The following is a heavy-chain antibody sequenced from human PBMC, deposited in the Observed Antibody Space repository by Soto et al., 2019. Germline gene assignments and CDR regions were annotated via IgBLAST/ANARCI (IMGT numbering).Heavy chain of an antibody. CDR3: ARQGGDFIAVAGSARRLNYYYGMDV. V-gene: IGHV5-51*01. J-gene: IGHJ6*02. D-gene: IGHD6-19*01. Sequence: PGESLKISCKGSGYSFTSYWIGWVRQMPGKGLEWMGIIYPGDSDTRYSPSFQGQVTISADKSISTAYLQWSSLKASDTAMYYCARQGGDFIAVAGSARRLNYYYGMDVWGQGTTVTVSS. CDR2: IYPGDSDT. CDR1: GYSFTSYW.